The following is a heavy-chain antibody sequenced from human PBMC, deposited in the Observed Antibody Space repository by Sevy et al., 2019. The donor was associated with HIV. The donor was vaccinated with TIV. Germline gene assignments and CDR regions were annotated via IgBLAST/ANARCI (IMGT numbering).Heavy chain of an antibody. CDR1: GFTFDDYG. Sequence: GSLRLSCAASGFTFDDYGMSWVRQAPGKGLEWVSGINWNGGSTGYADSVKGRFTISRDNAKNSLYLQMNSLRAEDTALYYCARDHGDILTGYYTRVAFDYWGQGTLVTVSS. CDR2: INWNGGST. J-gene: IGHJ4*02. V-gene: IGHV3-20*04. CDR3: ARDHGDILTGYYTRVAFDY. D-gene: IGHD3-9*01.